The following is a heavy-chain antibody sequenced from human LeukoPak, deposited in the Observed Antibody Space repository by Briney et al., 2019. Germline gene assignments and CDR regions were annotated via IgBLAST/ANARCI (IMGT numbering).Heavy chain of an antibody. D-gene: IGHD6-13*01. CDR3: ARLYSSSNLDI. J-gene: IGHJ3*02. CDR1: GFTFSSYG. CDR2: IWYDGSNK. V-gene: IGHV3-33*01. Sequence: GGSLRLSCAASGFTFSSYGMPWVRQAPGKGLEWVAVIWYDGSNKYYADSVKGRFTISRDNSKNTLYLQMNSLRAEDTAVYYCARLYSSSNLDIWGQGTMVTVSS.